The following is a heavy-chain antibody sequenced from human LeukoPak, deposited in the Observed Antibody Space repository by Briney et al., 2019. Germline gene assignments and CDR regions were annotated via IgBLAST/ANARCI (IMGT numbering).Heavy chain of an antibody. CDR3: ARQTSGLRLGYFDY. CDR1: GGSISSSSHY. V-gene: IGHV4-39*01. J-gene: IGHJ4*02. CDR2: IYYSGSI. D-gene: IGHD3-22*01. Sequence: PSETLSLTCTVSGGSISSSSHYWSWIRQPPGKGLEWIASIYYSGSIYYNPSLKSRVTISVDTSKNQFSLKLSSVTAADTAVYYCARQTSGLRLGYFDYWGQGTLVTVSS.